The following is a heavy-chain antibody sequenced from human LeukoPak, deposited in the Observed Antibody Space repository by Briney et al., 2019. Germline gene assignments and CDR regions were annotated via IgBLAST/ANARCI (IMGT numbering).Heavy chain of an antibody. CDR3: ARRITMIVVASRAFDI. J-gene: IGHJ3*02. D-gene: IGHD3-22*01. V-gene: IGHV4-34*01. Sequence: PSETLSPTCAVYGGSFSGYYWSWIRQPPGKGLEWIGEINHSGSTNYNPSLKSRVTISVDTSKNQFSLKLSSVTAADTAVYYCARRITMIVVASRAFDIWGQGTMVTVSS. CDR1: GGSFSGYY. CDR2: INHSGST.